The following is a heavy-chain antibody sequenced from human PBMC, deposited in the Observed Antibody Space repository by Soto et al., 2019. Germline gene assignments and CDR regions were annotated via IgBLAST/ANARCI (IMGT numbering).Heavy chain of an antibody. D-gene: IGHD5-18*01. Sequence: QVHLQESGPGLVKPSLTLSLSCTVSGASINTGDNYWTWIRQPPGKGLEWIGYIYDGGSNYFIPTPRGRVAIPADTSKNEFSLSLTSVTVADTAVYFCARGGYGSLSVFDFWGHGGLVTVSS. V-gene: IGHV4-30-4*01. CDR1: GASINTGDNY. CDR2: IYDGGSN. CDR3: ARGGYGSLSVFDF. J-gene: IGHJ4*01.